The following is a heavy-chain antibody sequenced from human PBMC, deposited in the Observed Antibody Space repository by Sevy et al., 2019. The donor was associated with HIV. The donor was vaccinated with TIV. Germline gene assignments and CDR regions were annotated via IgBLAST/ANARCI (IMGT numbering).Heavy chain of an antibody. CDR3: TRDLPPSATIVPHFDY. V-gene: IGHV3-48*03. CDR1: GFSFSSYE. CDR2: ITSSGSNI. D-gene: IGHD2-21*01. J-gene: IGHJ4*02. Sequence: GGSLRLSCAASGFSFSSYEMNWVRQAPGKGLEWVSSITSSGSNIYYSDSVRGRFTMSRDNAKNSLYLQMNSLRAEDTALYYCTRDLPPSATIVPHFDYWGQGTLVTVSS.